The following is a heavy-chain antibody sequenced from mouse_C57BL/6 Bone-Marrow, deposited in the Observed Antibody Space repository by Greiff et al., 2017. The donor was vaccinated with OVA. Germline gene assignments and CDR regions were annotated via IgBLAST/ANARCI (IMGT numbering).Heavy chain of an antibody. D-gene: IGHD1-1*01. J-gene: IGHJ4*01. Sequence: EVKLEESGGDLVKPGGSLKLSCAASGFTFSNYGMSWVRQTPDKRLEWVATISSGGSYTNYPDSVQGRFTISRDNTNNTLYLQMSSLKSEDTAMYYCARRELITTVVGAMDYWGQGTSVTVSS. V-gene: IGHV5-6*02. CDR3: ARRELITTVVGAMDY. CDR2: ISSGGSYT. CDR1: GFTFSNYG.